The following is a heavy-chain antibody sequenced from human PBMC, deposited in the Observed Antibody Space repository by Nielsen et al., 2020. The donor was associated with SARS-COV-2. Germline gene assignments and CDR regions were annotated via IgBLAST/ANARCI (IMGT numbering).Heavy chain of an antibody. CDR3: AKDGVVRGDALDP. J-gene: IGHJ3*01. Sequence: GGTLRLPCAASGFTSNTTPFAWVPRAPGRGLQWVTGVSASGGSTYYTDSVKGRFSISRDNSKNTLFLQMHSLRVEDTALYYCAKDGVVRGDALDPWGQGTMVTVSS. V-gene: IGHV3-23*01. CDR1: GFTSNTTP. D-gene: IGHD3-10*01. CDR2: VSASGGST.